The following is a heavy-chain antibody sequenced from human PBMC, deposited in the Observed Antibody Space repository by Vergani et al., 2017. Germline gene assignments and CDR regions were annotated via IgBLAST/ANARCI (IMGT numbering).Heavy chain of an antibody. Sequence: QVQLVESGGGVVQPGRSLRLSCAASGFTFSSYGMHWVRQAPGKGLEWVAVISYDGSNKYYADSVKGRFTISRDNSKNTLYLKMNSLIVEDTAVYCCAKDRVLRYCMDVWGQGTTVTVSS. CDR3: AKDRVLRYCMDV. J-gene: IGHJ6*02. D-gene: IGHD3-9*01. CDR2: ISYDGSNK. CDR1: GFTFSSYG. V-gene: IGHV3-30*18.